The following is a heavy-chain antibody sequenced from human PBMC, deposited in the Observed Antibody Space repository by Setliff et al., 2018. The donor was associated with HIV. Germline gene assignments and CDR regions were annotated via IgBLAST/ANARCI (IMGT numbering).Heavy chain of an antibody. CDR2: VYYTGST. Sequence: SETLSLTCTVPGGFIGTYYWSWIRQSPGKGLEWIGSVYYTGSTNYNPSLESRVTMSVDTSKNQFSLRLMSLTAADTAIYYCARGRVTLNGVAAGHHYMDVWGKGNTVTVSS. CDR1: GGFIGTYY. J-gene: IGHJ6*03. V-gene: IGHV4-59*13. D-gene: IGHD3-3*01. CDR3: ARGRVTLNGVAAGHHYMDV.